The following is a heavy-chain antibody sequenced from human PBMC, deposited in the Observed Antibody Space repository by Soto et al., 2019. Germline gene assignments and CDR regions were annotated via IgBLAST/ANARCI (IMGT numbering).Heavy chain of an antibody. CDR1: GFTFSSYW. J-gene: IGHJ5*02. V-gene: IGHV3-7*05. Sequence: SGGSLRLSCAASGFTFSSYWMSWVRQAPGKGLEWVANIKQDGSEKYYVDSVKGRFTISRDNAKNSLYLQMNSLRAEDTAVYYCAREVWVDGYNTNWFDPWGQGTLVTVSS. CDR3: AREVWVDGYNTNWFDP. D-gene: IGHD5-12*01. CDR2: IKQDGSEK.